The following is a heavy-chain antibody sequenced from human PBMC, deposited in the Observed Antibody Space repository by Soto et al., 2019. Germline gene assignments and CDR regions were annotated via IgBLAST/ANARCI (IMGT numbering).Heavy chain of an antibody. CDR1: GFTFSSYS. V-gene: IGHV3-48*01. D-gene: IGHD6-19*01. J-gene: IGHJ5*02. Sequence: GGSLRLSCAASGFTFSSYSMNWVRQAPGKGLEWVSYISSSSSTIYYADSEKGRFTISRDNAKNSLYLQMNSLRAEDTAVYYCARGGARTIAVAKATGWFDPWGQGTLVTVSS. CDR2: ISSSSSTI. CDR3: ARGGARTIAVAKATGWFDP.